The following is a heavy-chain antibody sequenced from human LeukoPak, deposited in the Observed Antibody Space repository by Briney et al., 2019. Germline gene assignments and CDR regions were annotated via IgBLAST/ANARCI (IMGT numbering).Heavy chain of an antibody. CDR1: GYSLTNYY. CDR2: INPSGGST. Sequence: GASVKVSCKAFGYSLTNYYVHWVRQAPGQGLEWMGEINPSGGSTSYAQKFQGRITVTRDTYTNTAYMDLSSLRSEDTATYYCARGAPTTRIGAGRFDYWGQGSLLTVAS. J-gene: IGHJ4*02. D-gene: IGHD5-12*01. V-gene: IGHV1-46*01. CDR3: ARGAPTTRIGAGRFDY.